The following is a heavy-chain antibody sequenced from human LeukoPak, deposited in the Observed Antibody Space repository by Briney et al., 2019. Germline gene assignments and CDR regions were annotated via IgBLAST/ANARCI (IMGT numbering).Heavy chain of an antibody. CDR3: ARQTTVTTDAWDGFDY. Sequence: GGSLRLSCAASGFPINSYTMNWVRQAPGKGLEWVSSISSSGIYIYYADSVKGRLTISRDNAKNSLYLQMNSLRAEDTAVYYCARQTTVTTDAWDGFDYWGQGTLVTVSS. D-gene: IGHD4-17*01. V-gene: IGHV3-21*01. CDR2: ISSSGIYI. J-gene: IGHJ4*02. CDR1: GFPINSYT.